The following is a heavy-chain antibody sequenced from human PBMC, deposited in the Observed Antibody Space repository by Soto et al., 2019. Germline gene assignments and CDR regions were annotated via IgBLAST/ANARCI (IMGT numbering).Heavy chain of an antibody. V-gene: IGHV3-23*01. D-gene: IGHD3-10*01. CDR1: GFTFSSYA. CDR2: FSGSGGST. J-gene: IGHJ4*02. Sequence: GSLRLSCAASGFTFSSYAMSWVRQAPGKGLEWVSAFSGSGGSTYYADSVKGRFTISRDNSKNTLYLQMNSLRAEDTAVYFCAKGQKGSGSYNFDYWGQGTLVTVSS. CDR3: AKGQKGSGSYNFDY.